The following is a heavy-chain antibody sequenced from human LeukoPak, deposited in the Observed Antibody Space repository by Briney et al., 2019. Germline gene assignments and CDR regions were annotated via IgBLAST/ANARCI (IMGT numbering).Heavy chain of an antibody. CDR1: GGSISSYY. CDR3: ARGRSGSEFDY. D-gene: IGHD3-10*01. J-gene: IGHJ4*02. Sequence: SETLSLTCTVSGGSISSYYWSWVRQPPGKGLEWIGYIYYSGSTNYNPSLTSRVTISVDTSKNQFSLKLSSVTAADTAVYYCARGRSGSEFDYWGQGTLVTVSS. V-gene: IGHV4-59*01. CDR2: IYYSGST.